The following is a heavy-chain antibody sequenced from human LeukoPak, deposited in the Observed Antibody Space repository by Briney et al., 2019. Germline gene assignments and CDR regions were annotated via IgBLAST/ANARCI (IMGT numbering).Heavy chain of an antibody. J-gene: IGHJ6*03. CDR3: ARVSGYYMSYYYYYYMDV. V-gene: IGHV4-59*01. Sequence: SETLSLTCTVSGGSISSYYWSWIRQPPGKGLEWIGYIYYSGSTNYNPSLKSRVTISVDTSKNQFSLRLSSVTAADTAVYYCARVSGYYMSYYYYYYMDVWGKGTTVTVSS. D-gene: IGHD3-3*01. CDR2: IYYSGST. CDR1: GGSISSYY.